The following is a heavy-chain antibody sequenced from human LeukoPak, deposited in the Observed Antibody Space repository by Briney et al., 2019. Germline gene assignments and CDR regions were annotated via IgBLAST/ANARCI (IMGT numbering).Heavy chain of an antibody. V-gene: IGHV3-7*01. Sequence: GGSLRLSCVASGFTFSSYWMSWVRQAPGKGLEWVANIKQDGSEKYYVDSVKGRFTISRDNAKNSLYLQMNSLRAEDTAVYYCAREGSSSSGFDYWGQGTLVTVSS. CDR2: IKQDGSEK. J-gene: IGHJ4*02. D-gene: IGHD6-6*01. CDR3: AREGSSSSGFDY. CDR1: GFTFSSYW.